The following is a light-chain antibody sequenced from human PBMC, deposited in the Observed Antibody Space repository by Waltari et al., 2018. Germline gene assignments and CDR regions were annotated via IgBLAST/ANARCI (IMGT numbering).Light chain of an antibody. CDR3: LLSFYDIRA. CDR2: DTD. J-gene: IGLJ3*02. CDR1: TGAVTSTHH. Sequence: QAEVTLEPSLTVSPGGTVTLTCGSSTGAVTSTHHPYWFLQKPDQVPRTLIYDTDNKHSWTPARFSGSLLGGKAALTLSGAQPEDEAVYYCLLSFYDIRAFGGGTKLTVL. V-gene: IGLV7-46*01.